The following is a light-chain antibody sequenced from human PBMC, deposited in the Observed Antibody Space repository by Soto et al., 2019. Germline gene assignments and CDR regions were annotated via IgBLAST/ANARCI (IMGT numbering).Light chain of an antibody. Sequence: QSVLTQPPSVSAAPGQKVTISCSGSSSNIADNYVSWYQQLPGTAPKLLIYDNNKRPSGIPDRFSASKSGTSATLGITGLQAGDEADYYCGAWDSSVSVYVFGTGTKGTVL. J-gene: IGLJ1*01. CDR2: DNN. CDR3: GAWDSSVSVYV. V-gene: IGLV1-51*01. CDR1: SSNIADNY.